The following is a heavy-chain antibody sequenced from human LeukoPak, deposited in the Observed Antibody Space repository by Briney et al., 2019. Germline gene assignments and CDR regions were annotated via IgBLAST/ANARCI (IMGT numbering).Heavy chain of an antibody. Sequence: GGTLRLSCAASEFTFSTYAMSWVRQAPGKGLEWVSSISDNGGSTYYADSVKGRFTISRDNAKNSLYLQMNSLRAEDTAVYYCAELGITMIGGVWGKGTTVTISS. CDR1: EFTFSTYA. D-gene: IGHD3-10*02. J-gene: IGHJ6*04. CDR2: ISDNGGST. V-gene: IGHV3-23*01. CDR3: AELGITMIGGV.